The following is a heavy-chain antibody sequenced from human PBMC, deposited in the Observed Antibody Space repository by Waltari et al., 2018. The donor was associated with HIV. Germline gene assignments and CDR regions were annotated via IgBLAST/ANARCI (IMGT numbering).Heavy chain of an antibody. J-gene: IGHJ5*02. Sequence: QVQLQQWGAGLLKPSVTLSLTCAVYGWSFCGYSWIWISQPPGKGLEWIGEINHSGRTNYNPSLKSRVTISADTSKNQFSLKVNSVTAADTAVYYCARGEEGYSGYDLSWFDTWGQGTLVTVSS. D-gene: IGHD5-12*01. CDR2: INHSGRT. CDR3: ARGEEGYSGYDLSWFDT. V-gene: IGHV4-34*01. CDR1: GWSFCGYS.